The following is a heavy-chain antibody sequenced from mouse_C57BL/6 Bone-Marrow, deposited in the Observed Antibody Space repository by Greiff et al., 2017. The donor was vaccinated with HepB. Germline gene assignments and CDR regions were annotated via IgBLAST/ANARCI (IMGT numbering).Heavy chain of an antibody. CDR3: ASCGGFFDY. V-gene: IGHV1-19*01. J-gene: IGHJ2*01. CDR1: GYTFTDYY. Sequence: EVKLQESGPVLVKPGASVKMSCKASGYTFTDYYMNWVKQSHGKSLEWIGVINPYNGGTSYNQKFKGKATLTVDKSSSTAYMELNSLTSEDSAVYYCASCGGFFDYWGQGTTLTVAS. CDR2: INPYNGGT.